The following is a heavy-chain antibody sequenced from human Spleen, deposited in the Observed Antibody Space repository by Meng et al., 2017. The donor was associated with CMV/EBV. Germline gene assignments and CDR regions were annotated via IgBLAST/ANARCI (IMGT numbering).Heavy chain of an antibody. CDR3: ARVGGDIVVVPGGPEDEEYYFDY. D-gene: IGHD2-2*01. V-gene: IGHV4-34*01. CDR1: YY. J-gene: IGHJ4*02. Sequence: YYWSWIRQHPGKGLEWIGEINHSGSTNYNPSLKSRVTISVDTSKNQFSLKLSSVTAADTAVYYCARVGGDIVVVPGGPEDEEYYFDYWGQGTLVTVSS. CDR2: INHSGST.